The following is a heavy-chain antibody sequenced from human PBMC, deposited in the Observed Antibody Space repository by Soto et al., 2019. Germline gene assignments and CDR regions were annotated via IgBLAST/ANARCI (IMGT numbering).Heavy chain of an antibody. CDR1: GFSFNNYA. V-gene: IGHV3-23*01. CDR2: ISGSGDAT. D-gene: IGHD3-16*01. CDR3: AKDKGVRGSPYFGD. J-gene: IGHJ4*02. Sequence: EVQLWQSGGGVVQPGGSLRLSCAASGFSFNNYAMTWVRQAPGKGLEWVSGISGSGDATYYADPVKGRFSVSRDKSTRTVHLQLSSLRVEDTAVYYCAKDKGVRGSPYFGDWGQGALVIVSS.